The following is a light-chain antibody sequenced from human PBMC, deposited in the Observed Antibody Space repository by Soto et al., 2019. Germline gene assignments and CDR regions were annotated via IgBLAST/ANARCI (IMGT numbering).Light chain of an antibody. V-gene: IGKV1-5*01. CDR1: QSIRSG. J-gene: IGKJ1*01. CDR2: DAS. Sequence: DIQMTQSPSTLSASLGDRVTITCRASQSIRSGLAWYQQKPGKAPKVLIYDASSLQSGVPSRFSGSGSGTEFTLTISSLQPEDFAIYYCQQYNSYSPWTFGQGIKV. CDR3: QQYNSYSPWT.